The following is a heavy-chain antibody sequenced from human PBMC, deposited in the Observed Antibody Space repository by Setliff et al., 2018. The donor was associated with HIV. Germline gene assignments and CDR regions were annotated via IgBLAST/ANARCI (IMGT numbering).Heavy chain of an antibody. D-gene: IGHD6-19*01. Sequence: TLSLTCTVSGGSISSGSYYWGWIRQPAGKGLEWIGHIYTSGSTNYNPSLKSRVTISVDTSTNQFSLKLSSVTAADTAVYYCARGRRSSGWYVYHWGQGTLVTVSS. V-gene: IGHV4-61*09. CDR2: IYTSGST. CDR1: GGSISSGSYY. CDR3: ARGRRSSGWYVYH. J-gene: IGHJ4*02.